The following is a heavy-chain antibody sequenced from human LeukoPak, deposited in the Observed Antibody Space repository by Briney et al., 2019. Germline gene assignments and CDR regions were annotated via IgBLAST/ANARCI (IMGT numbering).Heavy chain of an antibody. D-gene: IGHD3-16*01. J-gene: IGHJ2*01. CDR2: ISTDGSYK. Sequence: PGGSLTLSCAVSGFTFSSCPFHWVGQAAGKGLEWVAAISTDGSYKYHGDSVKGRFTISRDNPMNTLYLQMNGLRPDDTAVYYCARSLIPGRWYFDLWGRGTLVTVSS. V-gene: IGHV3-30*04. CDR1: GFTFSSCP. CDR3: ARSLIPGRWYFDL.